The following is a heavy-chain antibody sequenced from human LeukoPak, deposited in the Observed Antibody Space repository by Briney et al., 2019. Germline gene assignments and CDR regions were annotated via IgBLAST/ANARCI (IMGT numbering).Heavy chain of an antibody. Sequence: PGGSLRLSCAASGFTFSGSAMHWVRQAPGKGLEWVSAISGSGGSTYYADSVKGRFTISRDNSKNTLYLQMNSLRAEDTAVYYCAKDLGDYCGGDCYLGYWGQGTLVTVSS. V-gene: IGHV3-23*01. CDR1: GFTFSGSA. CDR2: ISGSGGST. D-gene: IGHD2-21*02. J-gene: IGHJ4*02. CDR3: AKDLGDYCGGDCYLGY.